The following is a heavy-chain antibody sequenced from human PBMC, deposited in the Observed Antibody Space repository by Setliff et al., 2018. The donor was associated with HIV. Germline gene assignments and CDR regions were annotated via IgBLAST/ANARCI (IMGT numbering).Heavy chain of an antibody. D-gene: IGHD3-3*01. CDR1: GGSISSGSYY. CDR3: ARLTIFGVVMATYYMDV. CDR2: IYTSGST. J-gene: IGHJ6*03. V-gene: IGHV4-61*02. Sequence: PSETLSLTCTVSGGSISSGSYYWSWIRQPAGKGLEWIVRIYTSGSTNYNPSLKSRVTISVDTSKNQFSLKLSSVTAADTAVYYCARLTIFGVVMATYYMDVWGKGTTVTVSS.